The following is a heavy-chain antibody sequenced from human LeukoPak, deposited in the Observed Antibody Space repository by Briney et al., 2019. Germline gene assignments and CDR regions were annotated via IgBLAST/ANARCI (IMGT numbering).Heavy chain of an antibody. J-gene: IGHJ6*03. CDR1: GYTFTSYG. CDR3: ARLYCSSTGCYRDYYYYMDV. V-gene: IGHV1-18*01. CDR2: ISAYNGNT. Sequence: ASVKVSCKASGYTFTSYGISWVRQAPGQGLEWMGWISAYNGNTNYAQKLQGRVTMTTDTSTSTAYMELRSLRSDDTAVYYCARLYCSSTGCYRDYYYYMDVWGKGTTVTVSS. D-gene: IGHD2-2*01.